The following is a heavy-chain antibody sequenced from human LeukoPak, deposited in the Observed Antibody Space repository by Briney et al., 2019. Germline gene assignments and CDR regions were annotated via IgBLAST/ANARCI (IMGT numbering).Heavy chain of an antibody. D-gene: IGHD6-25*01. CDR3: ARGPSGGDAFDI. CDR1: GFTFSSYS. J-gene: IGHJ3*02. CDR2: ISSGSSTI. V-gene: IGHV3-48*01. Sequence: GSLRLSCAASGFTFSSYSMNWVRQAPGKGLEWVSYISSGSSTIYYAGSVKGRFTISRDNAKNSLYLQMNSLRAEDTAVYYCARGPSGGDAFDIWGQGTMVTVSS.